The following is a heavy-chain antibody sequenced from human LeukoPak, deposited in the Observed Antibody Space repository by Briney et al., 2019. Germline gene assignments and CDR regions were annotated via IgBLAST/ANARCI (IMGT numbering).Heavy chain of an antibody. Sequence: GGSLRLSCAASGTYCMHWVRQAPGKGPMWVSRICPDGTGISYADSVKARFTTSRDNAKNTVYLQMNGLREEDTAVYYCVRDFRSADYWGQGTLVTVSS. CDR3: VRDFRSADY. CDR2: ICPDGTGI. CDR1: GTYC. V-gene: IGHV3-74*01. J-gene: IGHJ4*02.